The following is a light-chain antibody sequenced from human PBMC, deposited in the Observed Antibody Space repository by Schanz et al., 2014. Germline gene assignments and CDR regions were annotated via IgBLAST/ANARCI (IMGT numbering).Light chain of an antibody. CDR3: QQYGLAPYT. J-gene: IGKJ2*01. Sequence: EIVLTQSPGTLSVSPGERATLSCSAGQSISSNLAWYQHKTGQAPRLLIYGASTRATGIPPKFRGSGSGTEFTLTIARLEPDDCGVFYCQQYGLAPYTFGRGTRLELK. V-gene: IGKV3-20*01. CDR2: GAS. CDR1: QSISSN.